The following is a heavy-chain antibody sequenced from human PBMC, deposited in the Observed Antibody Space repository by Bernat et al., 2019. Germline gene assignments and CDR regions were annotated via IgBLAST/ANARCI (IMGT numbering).Heavy chain of an antibody. CDR2: ISSSGSTI. V-gene: IGHV3-48*03. J-gene: IGHJ4*02. Sequence: EVQLVESGGGLVQPGGSLRLSCAASGFTFSSYEMNWVRQAPGKGLEWVSYISSSGSTIYYADSVKGRFTISRDNAKNSLYLQMNSLRAEDMAVYYCARIRRVRSLHYFDYWGQGTLVTVSS. CDR1: GFTFSSYE. CDR3: ARIRRVRSLHYFDY. D-gene: IGHD1-14*01.